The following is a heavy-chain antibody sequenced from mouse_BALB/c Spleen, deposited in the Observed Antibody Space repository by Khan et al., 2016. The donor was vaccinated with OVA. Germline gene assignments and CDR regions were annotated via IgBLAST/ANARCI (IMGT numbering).Heavy chain of an antibody. CDR1: GYSITNDYA. CDR2: ISYSGNT. V-gene: IGHV3-2*02. J-gene: IGHJ2*02. Sequence: EVQLVESGPGLVKPSQSLSLTCTVTGYSITNDYAWNWIRQFPGNKLEWMGFISYSGNTKYNPSLKSRISITRDTSKNQFFIQLNSVTTEDTATYYCARVYEGDFDYWGQGTSLTVSS. CDR3: ARVYEGDFDY. D-gene: IGHD1-1*01.